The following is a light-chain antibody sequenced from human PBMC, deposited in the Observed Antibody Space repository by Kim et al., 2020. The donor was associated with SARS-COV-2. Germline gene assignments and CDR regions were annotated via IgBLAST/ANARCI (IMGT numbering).Light chain of an antibody. CDR2: GKN. J-gene: IGLJ3*02. V-gene: IGLV3-19*01. CDR1: SLRNYY. Sequence: SSELTQDPAVSVALGQTVRITCQGDSLRNYYASWYQQKPGQAPLLVIYGKNNRPSGIPDRFSGSSSGDTGSLTITGAQAEDEADYYCNSRGTSGDRWVFG. CDR3: NSRGTSGDRWV.